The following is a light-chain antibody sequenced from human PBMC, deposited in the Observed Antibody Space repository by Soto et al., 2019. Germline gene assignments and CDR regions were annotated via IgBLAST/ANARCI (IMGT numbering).Light chain of an antibody. V-gene: IGKV3-15*01. Sequence: EIVMTQSPATLSVSPGERATLSCRASQSVSSNLAWYQQKPGQAPRLLIYGASTRATGIPARFSGSGSGTEFTLTISSLQSEDFAVYYCHQYINWPRWTFGQGTKVEIK. J-gene: IGKJ1*01. CDR1: QSVSSN. CDR2: GAS. CDR3: HQYINWPRWT.